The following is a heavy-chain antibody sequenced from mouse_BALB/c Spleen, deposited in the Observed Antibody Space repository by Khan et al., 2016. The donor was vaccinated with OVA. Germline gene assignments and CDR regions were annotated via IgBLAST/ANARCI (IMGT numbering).Heavy chain of an antibody. CDR1: GFDFSRYW. D-gene: IGHD1-2*01. CDR2: INPDSSTI. J-gene: IGHJ3*01. CDR3: ARLHYYGYVAY. V-gene: IGHV4-1*02. Sequence: EVKLLESGGGLVQPGGSLKLSCAATGFDFSRYWMTWVRQAPGKGLEWIGEINPDSSTINYTPSLKDKFIISRDNAKNTLYLQMSKVRSEDTALXYCARLHYYGYVAYWGRGTLVTVSA.